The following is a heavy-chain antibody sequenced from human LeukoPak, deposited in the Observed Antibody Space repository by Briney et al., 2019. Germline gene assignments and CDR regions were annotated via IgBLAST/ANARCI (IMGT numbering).Heavy chain of an antibody. J-gene: IGHJ4*02. CDR2: INPSGGST. CDR3: ARGVRSNDFWSGYSTGYFDY. CDR1: GYTFTSYY. Sequence: ASVKVSCKASGYTFTSYYMHWVRQAPGQGLEWMGIINPSGGSTSYAQKFQGRVTMTRDTSTSTVYMELSSLRSEDTAVYYRARGVRSNDFWSGYSTGYFDYWGQGTLVTVSS. V-gene: IGHV1-46*01. D-gene: IGHD3-3*01.